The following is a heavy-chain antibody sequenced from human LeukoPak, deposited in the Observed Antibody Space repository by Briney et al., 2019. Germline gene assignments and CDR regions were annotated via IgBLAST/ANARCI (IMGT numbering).Heavy chain of an antibody. J-gene: IGHJ4*02. D-gene: IGHD3-22*01. CDR1: GYTFTHYY. CDR3: ARLGGGYYYGENY. Sequence: ASVKVSCKTSGYTFTHYYLHWVRQAPGQGLEWMGWINPNSGGTNYAQKFQGRVTMTRDTSISTAYMELSRLRSDDTAVYYCARLGGGYYYGENYWGQGTLVTVSS. V-gene: IGHV1-2*02. CDR2: INPNSGGT.